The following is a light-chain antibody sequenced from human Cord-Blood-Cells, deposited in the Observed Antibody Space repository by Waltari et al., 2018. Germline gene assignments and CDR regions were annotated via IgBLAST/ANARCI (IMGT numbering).Light chain of an antibody. J-gene: IGLJ1*01. Sequence: QSALTQPASVSGSPGQSITIACTGTSSAVGGSNDVSWYQQHPGKAPKLMIYEVSNRSSGVSNRFSGSKSGNTASLTISGLQAEDEADYYCSSYTSSSTLVFGTGTKVTVL. CDR1: SSAVGGSND. V-gene: IGLV2-14*01. CDR2: EVS. CDR3: SSYTSSSTLV.